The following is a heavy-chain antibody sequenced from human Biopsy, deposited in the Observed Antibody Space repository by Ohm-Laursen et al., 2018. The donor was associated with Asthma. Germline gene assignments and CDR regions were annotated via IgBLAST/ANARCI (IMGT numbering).Heavy chain of an antibody. V-gene: IGHV4-61*01. Sequence: SETLSLTCTVSGGSVSTGSYYWSWIRQPPGKGLEWIGESDHRGSTNINPTLKSRVTISKDTSAFNFSLKVRSVTATDTAIYYCAGGPEWSGLDVWGQGTTVTVSS. J-gene: IGHJ6*02. D-gene: IGHD3-3*01. CDR3: AGGPEWSGLDV. CDR1: GGSVSTGSYY. CDR2: SDHRGST.